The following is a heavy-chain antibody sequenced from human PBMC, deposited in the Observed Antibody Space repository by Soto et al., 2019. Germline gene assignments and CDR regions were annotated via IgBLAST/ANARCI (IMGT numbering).Heavy chain of an antibody. J-gene: IGHJ4*02. CDR2: IYYSGST. Sequence: SETLSLTCTVSGGSISSYCWSWIRQPPGKGLEWIGYIYYSGSTNYNPSLKSRVTISVDTSKNQFSLKLSSVTAADTAVYYCAREDDLTAFDYWGQGTLVTVSS. CDR1: GGSISSYC. V-gene: IGHV4-59*01. CDR3: AREDDLTAFDY. D-gene: IGHD7-27*01.